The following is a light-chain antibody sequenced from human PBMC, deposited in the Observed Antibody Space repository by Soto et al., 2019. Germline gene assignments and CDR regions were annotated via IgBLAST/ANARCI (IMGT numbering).Light chain of an antibody. J-gene: IGKJ1*01. Sequence: DIQMTQSPSTLSASVGDRVTITCRASQSISSWLAWYQQKPGKAPKLLIYDAYSLESGTPSRFSGRRSGTEFTLTIASVQPEDFATYYCQQSYSPKTFGQGTKVDIK. V-gene: IGKV1-5*01. CDR2: DAY. CDR3: QQSYSPKT. CDR1: QSISSW.